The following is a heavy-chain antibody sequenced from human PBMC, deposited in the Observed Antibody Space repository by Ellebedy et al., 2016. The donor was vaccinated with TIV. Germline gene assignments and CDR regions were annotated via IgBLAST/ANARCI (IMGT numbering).Heavy chain of an antibody. CDR2: LKPKSDGGTP. Sequence: GESLKISXVASGFTFRNAWLSWVRQAPGKGLEWVGLLKPKSDGGTPDYAAPVKGRFTISRDDSKNTLYLQGSSLKTEDTAVYYCLSRDVHNIGWYFDYVDYWGQGILVTVSS. D-gene: IGHD6-19*01. V-gene: IGHV3-15*01. CDR3: LSRDVHNIGWYFDYVDY. CDR1: GFTFRNAW. J-gene: IGHJ4*02.